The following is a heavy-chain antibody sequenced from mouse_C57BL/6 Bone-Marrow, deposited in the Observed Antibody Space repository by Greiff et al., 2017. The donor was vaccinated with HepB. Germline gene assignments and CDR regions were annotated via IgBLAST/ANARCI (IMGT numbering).Heavy chain of an antibody. D-gene: IGHD1-1*01. CDR2: INPYNGDT. CDR3: ARSERDYCGRGGFAY. V-gene: IGHV1-20*01. Sequence: VQLQQSGPELVKPGDSVKISCKASGYSFTGYFMNWVMQSHGKSLEWIGRINPYNGDTFYNQKFKGKATLTVDKSSSTAHMELRSLTSEDSAVYYCARSERDYCGRGGFAYWGQGTLVTVSA. J-gene: IGHJ3*01. CDR1: GYSFTGYF.